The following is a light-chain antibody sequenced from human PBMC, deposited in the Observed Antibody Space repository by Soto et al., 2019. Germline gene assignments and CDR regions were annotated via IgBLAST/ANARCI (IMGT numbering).Light chain of an antibody. Sequence: EVVMTQSPATLSVSPGERVSLSCGASQSVSNNVAWYRQKPGQAPRLLIYGASTRATGVPARFTGSESGTEFTLTISSLQSEDFAIYYCQQYNSWPRTFGQGTKVE. CDR2: GAS. V-gene: IGKV3-15*01. CDR1: QSVSNN. CDR3: QQYNSWPRT. J-gene: IGKJ1*01.